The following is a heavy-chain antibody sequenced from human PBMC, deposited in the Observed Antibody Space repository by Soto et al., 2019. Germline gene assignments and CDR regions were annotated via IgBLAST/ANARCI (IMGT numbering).Heavy chain of an antibody. Sequence: LRLSCAASGFTFSSYAMSWVRQAPGKGQEWVSAISGSGGSTYYADSVKGRFTISRDNSKNTLYLQMNSLRAEDTAVYYCAKDTDSSGWYYYWGQGTLVTVSS. V-gene: IGHV3-23*01. D-gene: IGHD6-19*01. CDR2: ISGSGGST. CDR1: GFTFSSYA. CDR3: AKDTDSSGWYYY. J-gene: IGHJ4*02.